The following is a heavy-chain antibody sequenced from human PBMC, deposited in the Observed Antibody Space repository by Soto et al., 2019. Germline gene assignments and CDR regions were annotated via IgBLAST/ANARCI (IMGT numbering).Heavy chain of an antibody. V-gene: IGHV4-39*01. CDR3: ARRLAAAGRYYGMDV. J-gene: IGHJ6*02. CDR2: IYYSGST. Sequence: PSETLSLTCTVSVGSISSSSYYWGWIRQPPGKGLEWIGSIYYSGSTYYNPSLKSRVTISVDTSKNQFSLKLSSVTAADTAVYYCARRLAAAGRYYGMDVWGQGTTVTVSS. CDR1: VGSISSSSYY. D-gene: IGHD6-13*01.